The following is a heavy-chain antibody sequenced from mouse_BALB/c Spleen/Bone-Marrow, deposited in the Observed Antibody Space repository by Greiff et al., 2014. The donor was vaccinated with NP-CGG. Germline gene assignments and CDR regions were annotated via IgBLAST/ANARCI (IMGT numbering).Heavy chain of an antibody. CDR1: GYTFTSYW. CDR2: INPSNGRT. Sequence: QVQLQQSGAELVKPGASVKLSCKASGYTFTSYWMHWVKQRPGQGLEWIGEINPSNGRTNYNEKFKSKATLTVDKSSSTAYMQLSSLTSEDSAVYYCARCSYYYGSSYVNAMDYWGQGTSVTVSS. D-gene: IGHD1-1*01. J-gene: IGHJ4*01. CDR3: ARCSYYYGSSYVNAMDY. V-gene: IGHV1S81*02.